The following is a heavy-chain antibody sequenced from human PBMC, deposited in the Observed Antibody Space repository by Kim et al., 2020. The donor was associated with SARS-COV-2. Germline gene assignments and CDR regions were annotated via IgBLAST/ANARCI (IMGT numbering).Heavy chain of an antibody. CDR2: SSRSI. D-gene: IGHD3-16*01. J-gene: IGHJ4*02. Sequence: SSRSIYYDDSVQGRFTISRDNAKNSLYLQMNSLRAEDTAVYYCAVGGGDYWGQGTLVTVSS. CDR3: AVGGGDY. V-gene: IGHV3-48*01.